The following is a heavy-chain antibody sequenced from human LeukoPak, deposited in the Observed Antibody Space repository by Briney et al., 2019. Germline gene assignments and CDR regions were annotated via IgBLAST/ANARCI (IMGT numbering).Heavy chain of an antibody. V-gene: IGHV1-69*01. D-gene: IGHD3-3*01. J-gene: IGHJ4*02. CDR1: GGTFSSYA. Sequence: SVKVSCKASGGTFSSYAISWVRQAPGQGLEWMGGVIPIFGTANYAQKFQGRVTITADESTSTAYMELSSLRSEDTAVYYCARDSGGIFGVIRAPDYWGQGTLVTVSS. CDR3: ARDSGGIFGVIRAPDY. CDR2: VIPIFGTA.